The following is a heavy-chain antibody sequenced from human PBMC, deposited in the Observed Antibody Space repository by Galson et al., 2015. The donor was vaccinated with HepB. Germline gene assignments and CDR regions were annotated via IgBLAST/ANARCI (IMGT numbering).Heavy chain of an antibody. Sequence: SVKVSCKASGGTSGSYTISWVRQAPGQGLEWMGRIIPILGIANYAQKFQGRVTITADESTSTAYMELSSLRSEDTAVYYCGRNYCSGGSCWAHWYFDLWGRGTLVTVSS. CDR1: GGTSGSYT. J-gene: IGHJ2*01. CDR3: GRNYCSGGSCWAHWYFDL. V-gene: IGHV1-69*02. CDR2: IIPILGIA. D-gene: IGHD2-15*01.